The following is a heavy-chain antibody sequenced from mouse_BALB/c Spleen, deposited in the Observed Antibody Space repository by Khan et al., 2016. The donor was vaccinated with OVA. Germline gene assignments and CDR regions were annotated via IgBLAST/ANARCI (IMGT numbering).Heavy chain of an antibody. J-gene: IGHJ4*01. Sequence: VELVESGPGLVAPSQSLSITCTISGFSLTNYGVHWVRQPPGKGLEWLAVIWSDGSTTYNSALKSRLTITKDNSKSQVFLKMNSLQTDYTAIYFCARQPYYHYNVMDYWGQGTSVTVSS. V-gene: IGHV2-6-1*01. CDR2: IWSDGST. D-gene: IGHD2-10*01. CDR1: GFSLTNYG. CDR3: ARQPYYHYNVMDY.